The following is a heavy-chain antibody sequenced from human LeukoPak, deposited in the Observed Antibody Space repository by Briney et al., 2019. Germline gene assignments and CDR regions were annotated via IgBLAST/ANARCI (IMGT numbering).Heavy chain of an antibody. CDR3: AKDLYSNYGPADY. V-gene: IGHV3-53*01. Sequence: GGSLRLSCAASGLTVSSNYMSWVRQAPGKGLEWVSVIYSGGNAYYAESVEGRFTITRDNSKNTLFLQMNSLRDEDTAVYYCAKDLYSNYGPADYWGQGNLVTVSS. D-gene: IGHD4-11*01. CDR1: GLTVSSNY. J-gene: IGHJ4*02. CDR2: IYSGGNA.